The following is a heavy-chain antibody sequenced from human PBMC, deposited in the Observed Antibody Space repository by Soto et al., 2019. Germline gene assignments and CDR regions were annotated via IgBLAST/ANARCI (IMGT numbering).Heavy chain of an antibody. Sequence: SETLSLTCTVSGGSINTYYWSWIRQPPGKGLEWIGYIYYSGSDSGSTNYIPSLKSRVTISVDTSKNQFSLRLTSVTAADTAVYFCTRGGEDFLGQRTLVAVSS. D-gene: IGHD6-25*01. CDR2: IYYSGSDSGST. J-gene: IGHJ4*02. V-gene: IGHV4-59*01. CDR1: GGSINTYY. CDR3: TRGGEDF.